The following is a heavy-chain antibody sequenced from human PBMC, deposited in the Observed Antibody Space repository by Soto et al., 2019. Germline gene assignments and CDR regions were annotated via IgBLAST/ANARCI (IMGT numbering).Heavy chain of an antibody. D-gene: IGHD6-6*01. J-gene: IGHJ4*02. V-gene: IGHV3-23*01. CDR1: GFTFSAYA. CDR2: IGGSGVNT. Sequence: EVQILESGGGLVQPGGSLRLSCAASGFTFSAYAMNWVRQAPGKGLEWVSGIGGSGVNTYYADSVKGRFTISRDNSKNMVYLEMNSLRAEDTAVYFCAKDRSWQLAYFDYWGQGTLVTVSS. CDR3: AKDRSWQLAYFDY.